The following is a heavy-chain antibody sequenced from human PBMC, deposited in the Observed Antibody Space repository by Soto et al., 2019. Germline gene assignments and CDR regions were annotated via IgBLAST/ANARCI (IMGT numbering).Heavy chain of an antibody. CDR3: ARDNGYSYGYNLDH. V-gene: IGHV4-61*08. CDR1: GGSISSGGYY. D-gene: IGHD5-18*01. J-gene: IGHJ4*02. Sequence: SETLSLTCTVSGGSISSGGYYWTWIRQPPGKGLEWIGEINHSGSTNYNPSLKSRVTISVDTSKNQFSLKLTFVTAADTAVYYCARDNGYSYGYNLDHWGQGTLVTVSS. CDR2: INHSGST.